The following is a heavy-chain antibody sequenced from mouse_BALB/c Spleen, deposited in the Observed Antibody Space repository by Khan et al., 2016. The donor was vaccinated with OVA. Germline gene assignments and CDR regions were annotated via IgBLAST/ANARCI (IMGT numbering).Heavy chain of an antibody. J-gene: IGHJ2*01. Sequence: VQLQQSGAELVKSGATVKLSCKASGHNITDNYMHWLKQWPEQGLEWIGRIDPPNGNANYDPKFQGKATLTADTSSNTAYLQLNSLTSEYTDVXCSAKTPRKWGQGTTLTVSS. CDR2: IDPPNGNA. V-gene: IGHV14-3*02. CDR1: GHNITDNY. CDR3: AKTPRK.